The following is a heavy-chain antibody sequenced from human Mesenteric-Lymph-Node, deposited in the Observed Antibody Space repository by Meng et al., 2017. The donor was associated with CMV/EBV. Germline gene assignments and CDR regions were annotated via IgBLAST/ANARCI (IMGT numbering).Heavy chain of an antibody. D-gene: IGHD6-6*01. CDR1: GGSLSSYY. CDR3: ARTSSFSGMDV. Sequence: SETLSLTCTVSGGSLSSYYWTWIRQSPGKGLEWIGYIYYSGSTNYNPSLKSRVTISVDTSKNQFSLKLSSVTAADTAVYYCARTSSFSGMDVWGQGTTVTVSS. CDR2: IYYSGST. J-gene: IGHJ6*02. V-gene: IGHV4-59*01.